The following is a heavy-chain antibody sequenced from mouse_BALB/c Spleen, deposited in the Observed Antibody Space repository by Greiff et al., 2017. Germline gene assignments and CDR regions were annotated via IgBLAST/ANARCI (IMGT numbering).Heavy chain of an antibody. Sequence: VQLKESGPELVKPGASVKIPCKASGYTFTDYNMDWVKQSHGKSLEWIGDINPNNGGTIYNQKFKGKATLTVDKSSSTAYMELRSLTSEDTAVYYCARAYYRSYYFDYWGQGTTLTVSS. CDR1: GYTFTDYN. CDR3: ARAYYRSYYFDY. V-gene: IGHV1-18*01. D-gene: IGHD2-14*01. J-gene: IGHJ2*01. CDR2: INPNNGGT.